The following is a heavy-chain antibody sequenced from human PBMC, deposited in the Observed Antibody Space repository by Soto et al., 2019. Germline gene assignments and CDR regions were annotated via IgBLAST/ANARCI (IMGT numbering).Heavy chain of an antibody. D-gene: IGHD3-22*01. CDR3: ARQIYDSDTGPNFQYYFDS. CDR2: IYPGDSNI. Sequence: PGESLKISCQASGYIFHNYWIGWVRQMPGKGLEWLGIIYPGDSNIRYNPSFQGQVTISADKSLSTTYLHWSSLRASDAAMYYCARQIYDSDTGPNFQYYFDSWGQGTPVTVSS. J-gene: IGHJ4*02. CDR1: GYIFHNYW. V-gene: IGHV5-51*01.